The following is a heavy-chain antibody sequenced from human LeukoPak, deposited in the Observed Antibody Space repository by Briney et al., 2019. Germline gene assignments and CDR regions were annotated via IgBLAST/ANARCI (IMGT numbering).Heavy chain of an antibody. V-gene: IGHV4-34*01. Sequence: SETLSLTCAVYGGSFSGYYWSWIRQPPGKGLEWIGEINHSGSTNYNPSLKSRVTISVDTSKNQFSLKLSSVTAADTAVYYCARHRRLVRGVMSRGFDPWGQGTLVTVSS. CDR2: INHSGST. D-gene: IGHD3-10*01. CDR1: GGSFSGYY. CDR3: ARHRRLVRGVMSRGFDP. J-gene: IGHJ5*02.